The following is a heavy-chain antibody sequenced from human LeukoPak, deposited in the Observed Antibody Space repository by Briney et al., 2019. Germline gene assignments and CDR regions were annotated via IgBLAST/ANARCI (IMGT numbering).Heavy chain of an antibody. CDR1: GFTFSSYE. CDR3: ATDRDCSGTSCYTGAFRYYYYYGMDV. J-gene: IGHJ6*02. Sequence: PGGSLRLSCADSGFTFSSYEMNWVRQAPGKGLEWVAYISSSGSTKYYADSVKGRFTISRDNAKNSLYLQMNSLRAEDTAVYYCATDRDCSGTSCYTGAFRYYYYYGMDVWGQGTTVTVSS. V-gene: IGHV3-48*03. CDR2: ISSSGSTK. D-gene: IGHD2-2*02.